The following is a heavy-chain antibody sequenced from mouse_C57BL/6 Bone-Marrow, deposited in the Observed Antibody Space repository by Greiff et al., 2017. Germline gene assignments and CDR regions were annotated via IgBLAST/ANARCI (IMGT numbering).Heavy chain of an antibody. J-gene: IGHJ3*01. CDR3: AIADYDYDGGFAY. CDR2: INRDGGGT. V-gene: IGHV5-2*01. Sequence: EVMLVESGGGLVQPGESLKLSCESNEYEFPSYDMSWVRKTPEKRLELVAAINRDGGGTNYPDTIESRFIISRDNTTKTLYLQMSSLRSEDTALYYCAIADYDYDGGFAYWGQGTLVTVSA. D-gene: IGHD2-4*01. CDR1: EYEFPSYD.